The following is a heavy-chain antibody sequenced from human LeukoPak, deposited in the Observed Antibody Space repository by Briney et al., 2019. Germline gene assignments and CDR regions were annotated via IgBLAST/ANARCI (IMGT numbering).Heavy chain of an antibody. CDR3: AREGRSSSPMDY. CDR1: GYSFNTYW. CDR2: INPGDSDT. V-gene: IGHV5-51*01. D-gene: IGHD6-6*01. Sequence: GESLKISCKGSGYSFNTYWIGWVRQMPGKGLEWMGIINPGDSDTRYSPSFQGQVTISADKSLSTAYLQWGSLKASDTAMYYCAREGRSSSPMDYWGQGTLVTVSS. J-gene: IGHJ4*02.